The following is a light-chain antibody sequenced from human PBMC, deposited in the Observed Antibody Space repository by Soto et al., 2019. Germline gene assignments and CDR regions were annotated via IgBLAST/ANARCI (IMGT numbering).Light chain of an antibody. CDR3: MQALQRLT. J-gene: IGKJ5*01. Sequence: VMTQSPLTLPVTPGEPASVSGRSSQILLYNNTYNYLDWYVQKPGHSPEXLIYFGSNRAPGVPDRLSGSGSGTDFTLKINRVAAEDVGTYYCMQALQRLTFGQGTRLEIK. CDR2: FGS. CDR1: QILLYNNTYNY. V-gene: IGKV2-28*01.